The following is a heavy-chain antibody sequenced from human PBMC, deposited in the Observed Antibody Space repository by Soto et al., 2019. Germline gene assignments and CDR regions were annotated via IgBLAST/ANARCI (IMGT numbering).Heavy chain of an antibody. V-gene: IGHV4-30-2*01. CDR3: ARTESGTFDS. CDR2: IDHSGHT. Sequence: QLQLQESGSGLVKPSQTLSLTCAVSGGSISSGGYSWSWIRQPPGKGLEWIGYIDHSGHTYYNPSLKSRVTISVDRSENQFSLKLSSVTAADTAVYYYARTESGTFDSWGQGTLVTVSS. J-gene: IGHJ5*01. CDR1: GGSISSGGYS. D-gene: IGHD1-7*01.